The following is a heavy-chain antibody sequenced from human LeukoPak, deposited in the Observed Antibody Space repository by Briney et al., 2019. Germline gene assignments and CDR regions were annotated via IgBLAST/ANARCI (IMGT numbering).Heavy chain of an antibody. Sequence: GGSLRLSCAASGFTFSSYGMHWVRQAPGKGLEWVAVISYDGSNKYYADSVKGRFTISRDNSKNTLYLQMNSLRAEDTAVYYCAKLEDSSGYPANDAFDIWGQGTMVTVSS. J-gene: IGHJ3*02. CDR3: AKLEDSSGYPANDAFDI. V-gene: IGHV3-30*18. CDR2: ISYDGSNK. CDR1: GFTFSSYG. D-gene: IGHD3-22*01.